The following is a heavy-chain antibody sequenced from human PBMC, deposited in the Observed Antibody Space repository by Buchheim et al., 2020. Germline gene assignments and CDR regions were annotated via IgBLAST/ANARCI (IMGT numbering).Heavy chain of an antibody. CDR3: ARGDCTNGVCPSNWFDP. Sequence: QVQLQESGPGLVKPSQTLSLTCAVSGGSISSGGYSWSWIRQPPGKGLEWIGYIYYSGSTYYNPSLKSRVTISVDTSKNQFSLKRSSVTAADTAVYYCARGDCTNGVCPSNWFDPWGQGTL. CDR2: IYYSGST. J-gene: IGHJ5*02. V-gene: IGHV4-30-4*07. CDR1: GGSISSGGYS. D-gene: IGHD2-8*01.